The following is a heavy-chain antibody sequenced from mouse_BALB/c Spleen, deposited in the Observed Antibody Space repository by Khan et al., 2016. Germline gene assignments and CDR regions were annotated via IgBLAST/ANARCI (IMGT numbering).Heavy chain of an antibody. D-gene: IGHD2-4*01. CDR2: IYPSDSYT. V-gene: IGHV1-69*02. CDR3: TRGVSTMIRGFVY. CDR1: GYTFTSYW. Sequence: QVQLQQPGAELVRPGASVKLSCKASGYTFTSYWINWVKQRPGQGLEWIGNIYPSDSYTNYNQKFKDKATLTVDKSSSTAYIQLSSPTSEDSVVYYSTRGVSTMIRGFVYWGQGTLVTVSA. J-gene: IGHJ3*01.